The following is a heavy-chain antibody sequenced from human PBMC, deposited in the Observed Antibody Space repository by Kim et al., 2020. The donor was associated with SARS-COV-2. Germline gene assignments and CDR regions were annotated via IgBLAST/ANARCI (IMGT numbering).Heavy chain of an antibody. J-gene: IGHJ4*02. Sequence: SETLSLTCTVSGGSISSSSYYWGWIRQPPGKGLEWIGSIYYSGSTYYNPSLKSRVTISVDTSKNQFSLKLSSVTAADTAVYYCARHYYGSGSLNFPYWCQGTLVTVSS. CDR1: GGSISSSSYY. D-gene: IGHD3-10*01. CDR2: IYYSGST. V-gene: IGHV4-39*01. CDR3: ARHYYGSGSLNFPY.